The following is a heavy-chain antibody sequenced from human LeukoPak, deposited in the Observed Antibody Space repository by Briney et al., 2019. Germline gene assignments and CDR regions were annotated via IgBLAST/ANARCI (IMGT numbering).Heavy chain of an antibody. CDR2: IRSKAKSYAT. Sequence: GGSLRLSCAASGFTFSGSAVHWVRQASGKGLEWVGRIRSKAKSYATGYAASVRGRFTIPRDDSKNTAYLQMNSLRTEDAAVYYCTRREDGNNPSFDYWGQGTLVTVSS. D-gene: IGHD5-24*01. CDR3: TRREDGNNPSFDY. CDR1: GFTFSGSA. V-gene: IGHV3-73*01. J-gene: IGHJ4*02.